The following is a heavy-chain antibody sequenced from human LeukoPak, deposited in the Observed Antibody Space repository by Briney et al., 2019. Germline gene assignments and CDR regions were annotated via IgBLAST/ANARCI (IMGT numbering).Heavy chain of an antibody. J-gene: IGHJ4*02. V-gene: IGHV3-30*18. D-gene: IGHD4-11*01. Sequence: GGSLRLSCAASGFTFSSYGMHWVRQAPGKGLEWVAVISYDGSNKYYADSVKGRFTISRDNSKNTLYLQMNSLRAEDTAVYYCAKDATTALDYWGQGTLVTVSS. CDR2: ISYDGSNK. CDR1: GFTFSSYG. CDR3: AKDATTALDY.